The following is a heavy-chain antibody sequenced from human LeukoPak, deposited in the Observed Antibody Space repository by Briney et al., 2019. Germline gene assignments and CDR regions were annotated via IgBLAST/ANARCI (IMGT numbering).Heavy chain of an antibody. D-gene: IGHD5-24*01. CDR1: GFTFSSYW. V-gene: IGHV3-7*01. J-gene: IGHJ4*02. CDR2: IKQDGSEK. CDR3: ARDRRDGYNSIPTYYFDY. Sequence: LAGGSLRLSCAASGFTFSSYWMSWVRQAPGKGLEWVANIKQDGSEKYYVDSVKGRFTISRDNAKNSLYLQMNSLRAEDTAVYYCARDRRDGYNSIPTYYFDYWGQGTLVTVSS.